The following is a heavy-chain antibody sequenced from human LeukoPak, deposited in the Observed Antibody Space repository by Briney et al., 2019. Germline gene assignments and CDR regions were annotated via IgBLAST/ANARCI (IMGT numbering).Heavy chain of an antibody. CDR2: ISSGSSYI. CDR1: QFTFINYS. CDR3: AKDPWGYSYGLSFDY. D-gene: IGHD5-18*01. J-gene: IGHJ4*02. Sequence: GGSLRLSCAASQFTFINYSMNWVRQAPGKGLEWVSSISSGSSYIYYADSVEGRFTISRDNAKNSLYLQMDSLRAEDTAVYYCAKDPWGYSYGLSFDYWGQGTLVTVSS. V-gene: IGHV3-21*01.